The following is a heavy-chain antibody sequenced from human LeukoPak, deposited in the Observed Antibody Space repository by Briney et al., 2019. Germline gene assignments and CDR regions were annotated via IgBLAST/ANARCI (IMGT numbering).Heavy chain of an antibody. Sequence: GASVKVSCKASGGTFSSYAISWVRQAPGQGLEWMGGIIPIFGTANYAQKFQGRVTITADKSTSTAYMELSSLRSEDTAVYYCAKEISGTLLHGTYNWFDPWGQGTLVTVSS. V-gene: IGHV1-69*06. J-gene: IGHJ5*02. CDR1: GGTFSSYA. CDR2: IIPIFGTA. CDR3: AKEISGTLLHGTYNWFDP. D-gene: IGHD3-10*01.